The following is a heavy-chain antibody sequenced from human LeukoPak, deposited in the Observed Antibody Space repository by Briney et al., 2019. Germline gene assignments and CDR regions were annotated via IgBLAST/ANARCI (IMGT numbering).Heavy chain of an antibody. Sequence: GGSLRLSCTILGGTLSTYEFNWVRQAPGKRPELISYMSRTADRIDHADSVKGRFTMPRDNAKNSGYLQMNSLRVDDTAIYYCATRLPFTGYKNWGQGTLVTVSS. V-gene: IGHV3-48*03. CDR1: GGTLSTYE. J-gene: IGHJ4*01. CDR2: MSRTADRI. CDR3: ATRLPFTGYKN. D-gene: IGHD5-24*01.